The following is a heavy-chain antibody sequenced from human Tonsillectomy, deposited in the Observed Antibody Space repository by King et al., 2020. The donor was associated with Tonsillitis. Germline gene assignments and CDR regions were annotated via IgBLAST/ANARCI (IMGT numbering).Heavy chain of an antibody. D-gene: IGHD3-22*01. CDR2: IYSGGST. Sequence: VQLVESGGGLVQPGGSLRLSCAASGFTVSSNYMSWVRQAPGKGLEWVSVIYSGGSTYYADSVKGRFTISRDNSKNTLYLQMNSLRAEDTAVYYCARVDYYDRSAEGYFDYWGQGTLVTVSS. J-gene: IGHJ4*02. CDR1: GFTVSSNY. V-gene: IGHV3-66*01. CDR3: ARVDYYDRSAEGYFDY.